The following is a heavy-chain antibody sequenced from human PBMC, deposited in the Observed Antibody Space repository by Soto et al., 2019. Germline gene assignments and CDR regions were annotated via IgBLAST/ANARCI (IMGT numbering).Heavy chain of an antibody. V-gene: IGHV4-31*03. CDR2: IYYSGST. Sequence: PSETLSLTCTVSGGSISSGGYYWSWIRQHPGKGLEWIGYIYYSGSTYYNPSLKSRVTITRDTSASTAYMELSSLRSEDTAVYYCARDSGSPWGPGTLVTVSS. J-gene: IGHJ5*02. D-gene: IGHD3-10*01. CDR3: ARDSGSP. CDR1: GGSISSGGYY.